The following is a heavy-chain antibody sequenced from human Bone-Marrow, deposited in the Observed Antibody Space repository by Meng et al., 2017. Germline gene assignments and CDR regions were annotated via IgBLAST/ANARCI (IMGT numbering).Heavy chain of an antibody. J-gene: IGHJ4*02. CDR3: ARETLVITKGIEH. D-gene: IGHD2-21*01. Sequence: GGSLRLSCAASGFTFTSYSMHWVRQAPGKGLDWVAVISYDGSQTHYGDSVKGRFTISRDNSKNTLFLQMNSLRDEDTALYYCARETLVITKGIEHWGQGTLVTASS. CDR2: ISYDGSQT. CDR1: GFTFTSYS. V-gene: IGHV3-30*04.